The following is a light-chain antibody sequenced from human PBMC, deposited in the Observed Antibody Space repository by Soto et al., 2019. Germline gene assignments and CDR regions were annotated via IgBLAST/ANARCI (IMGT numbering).Light chain of an antibody. Sequence: QSVLTQPPSVSGAPGQRVTISCTGSSSNIGAGYDVHWYQQRPGTAPKLLIFGNNNRPSGVPDRFSGSKSGTSASLAITGLQAEDEGDYYCQSYDSTLSAXXVFGTGT. V-gene: IGLV1-40*01. J-gene: IGLJ1*01. CDR3: QSYDSTLSAXXV. CDR1: SSNIGAGYD. CDR2: GNN.